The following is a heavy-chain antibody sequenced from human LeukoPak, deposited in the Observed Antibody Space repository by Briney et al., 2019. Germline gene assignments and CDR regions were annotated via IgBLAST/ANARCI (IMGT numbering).Heavy chain of an antibody. Sequence: ASVKVSCKIFGYTLTELSMHWVRQAPGKGLEWMGGFDPEDGETIYAQKFQGRVTMTEDTSTDTAYMELSSLRSEDTAVYYCATVEKYGGNSFDYWGQGTLVTVSS. CDR1: GYTLTELS. CDR2: FDPEDGET. D-gene: IGHD4-23*01. V-gene: IGHV1-24*01. CDR3: ATVEKYGGNSFDY. J-gene: IGHJ4*02.